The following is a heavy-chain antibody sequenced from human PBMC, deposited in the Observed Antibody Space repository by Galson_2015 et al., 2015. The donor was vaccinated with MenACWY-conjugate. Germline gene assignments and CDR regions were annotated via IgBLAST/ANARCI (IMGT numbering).Heavy chain of an antibody. D-gene: IGHD6-19*01. V-gene: IGHV3-13*01. Sequence: ALRLSCAASAFTFSYYDMHWVRHAAGQGLEWDSAIGVGGGTYYLDAVKGRFTISRENAKNSLYLQMNSLRAEDKAVYYCAREVRDDYSSGWDLDYWGQGSLVPVSS. CDR1: AFTFSYYD. CDR2: IGVGGGT. J-gene: IGHJ4*02. CDR3: AREVRDDYSSGWDLDY.